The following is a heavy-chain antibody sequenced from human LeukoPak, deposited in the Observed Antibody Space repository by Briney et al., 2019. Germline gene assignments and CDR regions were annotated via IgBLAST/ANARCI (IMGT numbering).Heavy chain of an antibody. J-gene: IGHJ4*02. CDR2: IYYSGST. CDR1: GGSISSYY. CDR3: ARWADTRTTAHYYFDY. V-gene: IGHV4-59*01. Sequence: PSETLSLTCTVSGGSISSYYWSWIRQPPGKGLEWIGYIYYSGSTNYNPSLKSRVTISVDTSKNQFSLKLSSVTAADTAVYYCARWADTRTTAHYYFDYWGQGTLVTVSS. D-gene: IGHD5-18*01.